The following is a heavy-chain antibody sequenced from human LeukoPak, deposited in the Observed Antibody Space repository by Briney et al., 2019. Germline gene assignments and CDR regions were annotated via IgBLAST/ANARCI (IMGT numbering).Heavy chain of an antibody. CDR1: GYTFTSYD. D-gene: IGHD5-18*01. Sequence: ASVKVSCKASGYTFTSYDINWVRQAAGQGLEWMGLMNPNSGNTGYAQKFQGRLIMTRNTPIRTAYMELSSLRSEDTAVYYCARVGIGYSYGYSDYWGQGTLVTVSS. CDR3: ARVGIGYSYGYSDY. CDR2: MNPNSGNT. V-gene: IGHV1-8*01. J-gene: IGHJ4*02.